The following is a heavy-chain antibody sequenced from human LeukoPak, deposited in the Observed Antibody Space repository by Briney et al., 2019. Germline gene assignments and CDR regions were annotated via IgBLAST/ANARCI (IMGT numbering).Heavy chain of an antibody. D-gene: IGHD5-18*01. V-gene: IGHV3-11*01. CDR1: GFTFSDYY. J-gene: IGHJ6*02. Sequence: GGSLRLSCAASGFTFSDYYMSWIRQAPGKGLEWVSYISSGSTIYYADSVKGRFTISRDNAKNSLYLQMNSLRAEDTAVYYCARDGPWDTAMVNSYGMDVWGQGTTVTVS. CDR2: ISSGSTI. CDR3: ARDGPWDTAMVNSYGMDV.